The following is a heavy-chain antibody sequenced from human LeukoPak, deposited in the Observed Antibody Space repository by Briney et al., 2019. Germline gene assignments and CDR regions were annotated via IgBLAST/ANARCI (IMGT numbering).Heavy chain of an antibody. CDR3: ARSPQGTATTANWLDP. V-gene: IGHV4-59*12. D-gene: IGHD4-17*01. CDR1: GGSISSYY. CDR2: IYYSGST. Sequence: KSSETLSLTCTVSGGSISSYYWSWVRQPPGKGLEWIGYIYYSGSTNYNPSLKTRVTVSLDTSKNQFSLNLISVTAADTAVYYCARSPQGTATTANWLDPWGQGTLVTVSS. J-gene: IGHJ5*02.